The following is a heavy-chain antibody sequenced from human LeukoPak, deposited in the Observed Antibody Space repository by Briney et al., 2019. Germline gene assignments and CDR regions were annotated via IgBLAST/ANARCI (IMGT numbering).Heavy chain of an antibody. CDR1: GGSISSSNW. CDR2: IYHSGST. Sequence: SGTLSLTCAVSGGSISSSNWWSWVRQPPGKGLEWIGEIYHSGSTNYNPSLKSRVTISVDKSKNQFSLKLSSVTAADTAMYYCVRHLGRARDTSSWPFEHWGQGTLVTVSS. CDR3: VRHLGRARDTSSWPFEH. J-gene: IGHJ4*02. V-gene: IGHV4-4*02. D-gene: IGHD6-13*01.